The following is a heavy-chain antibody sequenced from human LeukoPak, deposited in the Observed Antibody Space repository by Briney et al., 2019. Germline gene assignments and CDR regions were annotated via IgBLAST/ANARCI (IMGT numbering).Heavy chain of an antibody. D-gene: IGHD2-2*02. CDR2: INPSGGST. Sequence: GASVTVSCTASGYTFTSYYMHWVRQAPGQGLEWMGIINPSGGSTIYAQKFQGRVTMTRDMSTSTVYMELSSLRSEDTAVYYCARVAAEVVGVPGAIGFGWLRRDYYYMDVWGKGTTVTVSS. V-gene: IGHV1-46*01. CDR1: GYTFTSYY. CDR3: ARVAAEVVGVPGAIGFGWLRRDYYYMDV. J-gene: IGHJ6*03.